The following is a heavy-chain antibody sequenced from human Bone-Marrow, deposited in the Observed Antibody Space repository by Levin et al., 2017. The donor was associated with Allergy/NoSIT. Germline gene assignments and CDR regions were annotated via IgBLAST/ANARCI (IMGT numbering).Heavy chain of an antibody. CDR1: GGSISSGDYY. CDR2: IYYSGST. V-gene: IGHV4-30-4*01. Sequence: SETLSLTCTVSGGSISSGDYYWSWIRQPPGKGLEWIGYIYYSGSTYYNPSLKSRVTISVDTSKNQFSLKLSSVTAADTAVYYCARDERTYYDFWSGYSNYYYYYGMDGWGQGTTVTVSS. J-gene: IGHJ6*02. CDR3: ARDERTYYDFWSGYSNYYYYYGMDG. D-gene: IGHD3-3*01.